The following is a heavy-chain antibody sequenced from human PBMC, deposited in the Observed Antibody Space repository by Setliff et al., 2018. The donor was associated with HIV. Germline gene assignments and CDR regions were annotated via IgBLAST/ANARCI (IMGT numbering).Heavy chain of an antibody. Sequence: LRLSCAASGFIFSSFAMHWVRQAPGKGLEWVAVIPFDGSNKYYADSVKGRFTVSRDNSKNTLYLQMNSLRAEDSAVYYCASGVLVVSAIFPASIAFDIWGQGTMVTVSS. J-gene: IGHJ3*02. CDR2: IPFDGSNK. V-gene: IGHV3-30-3*01. CDR1: GFIFSSFA. D-gene: IGHD2-8*02. CDR3: ASGVLVVSAIFPASIAFDI.